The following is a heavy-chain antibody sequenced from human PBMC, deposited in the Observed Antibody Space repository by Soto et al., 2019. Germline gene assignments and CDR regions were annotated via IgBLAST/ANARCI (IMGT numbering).Heavy chain of an antibody. CDR2: IYSGGST. CDR1: GFTVSSNY. V-gene: IGHV3-53*01. Sequence: GGSLRLSCAASGFTVSSNYMSWVRQARGKGLEWVSVIYSGGSTYYADSVKGRFTISRDNSKNTLYLQMNSLRAEDTAVYYCARGAALRYFDWLPSHTYYFDYWGQGTLVTVSS. D-gene: IGHD3-9*01. CDR3: ARGAALRYFDWLPSHTYYFDY. J-gene: IGHJ4*02.